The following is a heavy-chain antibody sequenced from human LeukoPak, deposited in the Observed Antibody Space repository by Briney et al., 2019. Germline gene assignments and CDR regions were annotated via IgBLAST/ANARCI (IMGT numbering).Heavy chain of an antibody. V-gene: IGHV3-30*03. CDR1: GFTFSSYG. D-gene: IGHD6-13*01. Sequence: PGGSLRLSCAASGFTFSSYGMHWVRQAPGKGLEWVAVISYDGSNKYYADSVKGRFTISRDNSKNTLYLQMNSLRAEDTAVYYCARDFEAAGTFDYWGQGTLVTVSS. J-gene: IGHJ4*02. CDR3: ARDFEAAGTFDY. CDR2: ISYDGSNK.